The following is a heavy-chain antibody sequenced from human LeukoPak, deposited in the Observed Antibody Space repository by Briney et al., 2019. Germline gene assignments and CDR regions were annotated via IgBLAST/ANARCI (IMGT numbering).Heavy chain of an antibody. D-gene: IGHD4-17*01. CDR1: GGTFNSYA. J-gene: IGHJ6*03. CDR2: IIPLFGTA. V-gene: IGHV1-69*06. CDR3: ARGNYGDYEINTMDV. Sequence: SVKVSCKASGGTFNSYAISWVRQAPGQGLEWMGGIIPLFGTANYAQKFQGRVTITADKSTSTAYMELNNLKSEDTAVYYCARGNYGDYEINTMDVWGKGTTVTVSS.